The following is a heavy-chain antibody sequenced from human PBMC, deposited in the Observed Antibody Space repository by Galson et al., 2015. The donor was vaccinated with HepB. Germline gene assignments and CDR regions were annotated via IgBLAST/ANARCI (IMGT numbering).Heavy chain of an antibody. J-gene: IGHJ4*02. CDR1: GYTFTGYY. Sequence: SVKVSCKASGYTFTGYYMHWVRQAPGQGLEWMGWINPNSGGTNYAQKFQGRVTMTRDTSISTAYMELGRLRSDDTAVYYCAAYCSSTSCKYYFDYWGQGTLVTVSS. V-gene: IGHV1-2*02. CDR3: AAYCSSTSCKYYFDY. CDR2: INPNSGGT. D-gene: IGHD2-2*01.